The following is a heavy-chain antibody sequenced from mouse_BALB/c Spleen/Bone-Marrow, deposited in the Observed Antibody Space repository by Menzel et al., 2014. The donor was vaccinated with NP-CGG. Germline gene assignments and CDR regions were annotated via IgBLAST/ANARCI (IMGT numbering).Heavy chain of an antibody. Sequence: QVQLLQSGVELMKPGASMRISCKATGYTFNTYWIEWIKQTPGNGLEWIGEILPGSVSVKFNGGVKGQATFTTDTSSNTASIQHSSLTSEYSSVKCCARKGFYGMDHRGQGTSVRVSS. CDR1: GYTFNTYW. V-gene: IGHV1-9*01. J-gene: IGHJ4*01. CDR3: ARKGFYGMDH. CDR2: ILPGSVSV.